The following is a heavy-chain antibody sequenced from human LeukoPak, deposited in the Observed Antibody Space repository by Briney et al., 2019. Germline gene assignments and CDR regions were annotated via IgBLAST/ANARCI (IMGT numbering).Heavy chain of an antibody. D-gene: IGHD1-26*01. J-gene: IGHJ4*02. CDR2: INHSGST. V-gene: IGHV4-34*01. CDR3: ARADSGSYSALDY. CDR1: GGSFSGYY. Sequence: ESSETLSLTCAVYGGSFSGYYWSWIRQPPGKGLEWIGEINHSGSTNYNPSLKSRVTMSVDTSKNQFSLKLSSVTAADTAVYYCARADSGSYSALDYWGQGTLVTVSS.